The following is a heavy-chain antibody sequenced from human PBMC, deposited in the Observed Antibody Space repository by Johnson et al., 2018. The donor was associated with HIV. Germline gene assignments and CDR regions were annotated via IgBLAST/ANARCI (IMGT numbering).Heavy chain of an antibody. J-gene: IGHJ3*02. D-gene: IGHD1-1*01. Sequence: VQLVESGGGVVRPGGSLRLSCAASGFTFDDYGMSWVRQAPGKGLEWVSGINWNGGSTGYADSVKGRFTISRDNAKNSLFLQMNSLRTEETGVYYCARREVVFGSYDNWDAFDIWGQGTMVTVSS. V-gene: IGHV3-20*04. CDR1: GFTFDDYG. CDR3: ARREVVFGSYDNWDAFDI. CDR2: INWNGGST.